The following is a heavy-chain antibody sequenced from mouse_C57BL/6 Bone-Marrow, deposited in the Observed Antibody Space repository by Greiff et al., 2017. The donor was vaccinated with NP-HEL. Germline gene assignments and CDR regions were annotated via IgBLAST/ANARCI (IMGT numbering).Heavy chain of an antibody. V-gene: IGHV14-4*01. J-gene: IGHJ4*01. CDR1: GFNIKDDY. CDR3: TRVSTGYYAMDY. D-gene: IGHD6-2*01. CDR2: IDPENGDT. Sequence: DVKLQESGAELVRPGASVKLSCTASGFNIKDDYMHWVKQRPEQGLEWIGWIDPENGDTEYASKFQGKATITADTSSNTAYLQLSSLTSEDTAVYYCTRVSTGYYAMDYWGQGTSVTVSS.